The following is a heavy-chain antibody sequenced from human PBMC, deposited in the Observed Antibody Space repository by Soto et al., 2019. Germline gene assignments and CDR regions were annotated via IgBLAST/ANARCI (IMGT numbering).Heavy chain of an antibody. V-gene: IGHV1-2*02. CDR3: ARAPSHYDFWSGYYTDYYYGMDV. J-gene: IGHJ6*02. CDR2: INPNSGGT. Sequence: GALVKVSCKASGYTFTGYYMHWVRQAPGQGLEWMGWINPNSGGTNYAQKFQGRVTMTRDTSISTAYMELSRLRSDDTAVYYCARAPSHYDFWSGYYTDYYYGMDVWGQGTTVTVSS. D-gene: IGHD3-3*01. CDR1: GYTFTGYY.